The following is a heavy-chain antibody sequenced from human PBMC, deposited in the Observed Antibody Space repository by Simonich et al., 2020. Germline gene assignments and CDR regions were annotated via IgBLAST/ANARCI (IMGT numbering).Heavy chain of an antibody. CDR1: GYTFDCYA. D-gene: IGHD6-13*01. J-gene: IGHJ1*01. Sequence: EVQLVESGGGLVQPGRYLRLSCAASGYTFDCYAMHWDRQAPGKGLEWVSGISWKRGSIVYADSVKGRFTISRDNAKNSLYLQMNSLRAEDTALYYCAKDVAAAGTEYFQHWGQGTLVTVSS. V-gene: IGHV3-9*01. CDR3: AKDVAAAGTEYFQH. CDR2: ISWKRGSI.